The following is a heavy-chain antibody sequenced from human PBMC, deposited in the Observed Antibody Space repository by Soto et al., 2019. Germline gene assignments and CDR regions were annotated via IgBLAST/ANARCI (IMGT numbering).Heavy chain of an antibody. CDR1: GFTFSSYE. V-gene: IGHV3-48*03. CDR2: ISSSGSTI. D-gene: IGHD4-17*01. J-gene: IGHJ6*02. CDR3: AGGDYGDYAYYYYYGMDV. Sequence: EVQLVESGGGLVQPGGSLRLSCAASGFTFSSYEMNWVRQAPGKGLEWVSYISSSGSTIYYADSVKGRFTISRDNAKNSLYLQMNSLRAEDTVVYYCAGGDYGDYAYYYYYGMDVWGQGTTVTVSS.